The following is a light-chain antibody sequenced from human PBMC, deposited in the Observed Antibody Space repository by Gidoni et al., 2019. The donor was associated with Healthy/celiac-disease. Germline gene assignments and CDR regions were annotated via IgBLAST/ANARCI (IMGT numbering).Light chain of an antibody. V-gene: IGKV3-11*01. CDR2: DAS. Sequence: EIVLTQSPATLSLSPGERATLSCRASQSVSSYLAWYQQKPGQSPRLLIYDASNRATGIPARFSGSASGTDFTLTISSLEPEDFAVYYCQQRSNWPITFGQXTRLEIK. CDR1: QSVSSY. J-gene: IGKJ5*01. CDR3: QQRSNWPIT.